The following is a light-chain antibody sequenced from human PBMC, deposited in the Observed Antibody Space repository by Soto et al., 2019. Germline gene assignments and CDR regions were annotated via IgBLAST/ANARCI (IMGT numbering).Light chain of an antibody. Sequence: QSALTQPASVSGSPGQSITISCTGTSSDVGNYNYVSWYQQHPGKAPKLMIYEVSNRPSGVSNRFSGSKSGNTASLTISGLQAEDEADYYCCSYTSSITPYVIFGGGTKVTVL. V-gene: IGLV2-14*01. CDR3: CSYTSSITPYVI. J-gene: IGLJ2*01. CDR2: EVS. CDR1: SSDVGNYNY.